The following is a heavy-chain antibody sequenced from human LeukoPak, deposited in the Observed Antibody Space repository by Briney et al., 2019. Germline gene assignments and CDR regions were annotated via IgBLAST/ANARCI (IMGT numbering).Heavy chain of an antibody. CDR1: GFTFSSYG. J-gene: IGHJ4*02. CDR2: IRYDGSNK. V-gene: IGHV3-30*02. CDR3: ARDVARDISCYTD. D-gene: IGHD2-2*02. Sequence: PGGSLRLSCAASGFTFSSYGMHWVRQAPGKGLEWVAFIRYDGSNKYYADSVKGRFTISRDNSKNTLYLQMNSLRAEDTAVYYCARDVARDISCYTDWGQGTLVTVSS.